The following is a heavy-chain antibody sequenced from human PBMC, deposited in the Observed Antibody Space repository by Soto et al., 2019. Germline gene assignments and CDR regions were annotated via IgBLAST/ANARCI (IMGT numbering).Heavy chain of an antibody. J-gene: IGHJ4*02. Sequence: ASVKVSCKVSGYTLTELSMHWVRQAPGKGLEWMGGFDPEDGETIYAQKFQGRVTMTEDTSTDTAYMELSSLRSEDTAVYYCATPKPRLLWFGELYSYWGQGTLVTVSS. CDR2: FDPEDGET. V-gene: IGHV1-24*01. D-gene: IGHD3-10*01. CDR3: ATPKPRLLWFGELYSY. CDR1: GYTLTELS.